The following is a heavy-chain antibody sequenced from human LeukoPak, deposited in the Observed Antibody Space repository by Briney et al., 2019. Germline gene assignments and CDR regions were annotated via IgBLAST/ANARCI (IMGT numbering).Heavy chain of an antibody. CDR3: TKEGLPSGSSWSAWFDP. J-gene: IGHJ5*02. V-gene: IGHV3-30*18. CDR1: GFTFSIYD. Sequence: RGSLRLSCAASGFTFSIYDTHWVRQAPGKGLEWVAVIANDGKTTYYADSVNGRFTISRDNSKNTMYLQMNSLRAEDTAVYYCTKEGLPSGSSWSAWFDPWGQGTLVTVSS. D-gene: IGHD3-10*01. CDR2: IANDGKTT.